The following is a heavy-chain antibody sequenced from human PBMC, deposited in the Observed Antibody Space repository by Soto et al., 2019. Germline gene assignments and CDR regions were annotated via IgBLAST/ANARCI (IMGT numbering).Heavy chain of an antibody. CDR3: AGELDGIDV. V-gene: IGHV3-11*05. Sequence: QVQLVESGGGLVKPGGSLRLSCAASGLTFSDYYMSWIRQAPGKGLEWVSYITSSGSYTNYADSVQGRFTLSRDNAKNSLYLQMNSLRAVDTAVYYCAGELDGIDVWGQVTTVTVSS. J-gene: IGHJ6*02. CDR1: GLTFSDYY. CDR2: ITSSGSYT.